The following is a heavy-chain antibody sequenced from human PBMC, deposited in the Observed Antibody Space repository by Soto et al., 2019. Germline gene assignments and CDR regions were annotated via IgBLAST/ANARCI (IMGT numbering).Heavy chain of an antibody. Sequence: ASVKVSCKASGYTFTSYYMHWVLQAPGEGLEWMGIINPSGGSTSYAQKFQGRVTMTRDTSTSTVYMELSSLRSGDTAVYYCARAIVPLRYYFDYWGQGTLVTVSS. CDR3: ARAIVPLRYYFDY. V-gene: IGHV1-46*01. CDR2: INPSGGST. J-gene: IGHJ4*02. CDR1: GYTFTSYY. D-gene: IGHD2-2*01.